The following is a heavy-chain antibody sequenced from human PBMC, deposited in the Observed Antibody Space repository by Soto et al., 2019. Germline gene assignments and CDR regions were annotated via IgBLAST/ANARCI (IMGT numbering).Heavy chain of an antibody. CDR3: ARDVPLNYYDGTFSYYAMDV. CDR2: IIPFLKAT. D-gene: IGHD3-16*01. V-gene: IGHV1-69*13. CDR1: GGTFSGQA. J-gene: IGHJ6*02. Sequence: SVQVSWKASGGTFSGQAISWVRQAPGQGLEWMGGIIPFLKATSYAQKFQGRVTITADDSTSTAYMDLYSLRSGDTAVYYCARDVPLNYYDGTFSYYAMDVWGQGTTVTVSS.